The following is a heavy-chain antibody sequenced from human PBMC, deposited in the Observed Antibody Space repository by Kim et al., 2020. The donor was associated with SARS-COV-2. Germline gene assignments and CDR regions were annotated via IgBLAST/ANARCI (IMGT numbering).Heavy chain of an antibody. Sequence: SETLSLTCTVSGGSISSYYWSWIRQPPGKGLEWIGYIYYSGSTNYNPSLKSRVTISVDTSKNQFSLKLSSVTAADTAVYYCARDQGSGYPHDAFDIWGQGTMVTVSS. CDR2: IYYSGST. J-gene: IGHJ3*02. D-gene: IGHD3-22*01. V-gene: IGHV4-59*13. CDR3: ARDQGSGYPHDAFDI. CDR1: GGSISSYY.